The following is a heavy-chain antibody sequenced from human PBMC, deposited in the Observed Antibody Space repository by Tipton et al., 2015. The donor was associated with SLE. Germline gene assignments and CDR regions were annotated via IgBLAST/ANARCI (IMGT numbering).Heavy chain of an antibody. CDR2: IYYSGST. CDR3: ARVTNYYDSSGYDESPYYFDY. V-gene: IGHV4-61*08. CDR1: GGSISSGGYY. Sequence: TLSLTCTVSGGSISSGGYYWSWIRQHPGKGLEWIGYIYYSGSTNYNPSLKSRVTISVDTSKNQFSLKLSSVTAADTAVYYCARVTNYYDSSGYDESPYYFDYWGQGTLVTVSS. J-gene: IGHJ4*02. D-gene: IGHD3-22*01.